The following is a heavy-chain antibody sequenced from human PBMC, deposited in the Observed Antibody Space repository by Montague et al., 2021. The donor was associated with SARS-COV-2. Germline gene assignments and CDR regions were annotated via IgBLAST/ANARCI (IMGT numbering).Heavy chain of an antibody. CDR2: INHNGNT. D-gene: IGHD3-10*01. CDR1: GGSYIGNY. J-gene: IGHJ4*02. Sequence: SETLSLTCTVSGGSYIGNYWGWIRQPPGRGLEWIGEINHNGNTEYSPSLRSRVTLSVDTPRIHFSLSLTSVTAADTGVYYCARQLYSYGSGTYRDWGQGTLVTVSS. V-gene: IGHV4-34*01. CDR3: ARQLYSYGSGTYRD.